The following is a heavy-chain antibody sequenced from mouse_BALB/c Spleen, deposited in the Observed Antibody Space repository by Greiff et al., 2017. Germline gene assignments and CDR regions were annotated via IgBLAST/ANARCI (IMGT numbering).Heavy chain of an antibody. Sequence: DVKLQESGPGLVKPSQSLSLTCTVTGYSITSDYAWNWIRQFPGNKLEWMGYISYSGSTSYNPSLKSRISITRDTSKNQFFLQLNSVTTEDTATYYCARHYYGSSYDYWGQGTTLTVSS. CDR2: ISYSGST. CDR1: GYSITSDYA. D-gene: IGHD1-1*01. V-gene: IGHV3-2*02. CDR3: ARHYYGSSYDY. J-gene: IGHJ2*01.